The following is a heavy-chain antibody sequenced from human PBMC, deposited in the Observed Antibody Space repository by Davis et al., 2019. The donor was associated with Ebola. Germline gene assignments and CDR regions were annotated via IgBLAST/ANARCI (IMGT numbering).Heavy chain of an antibody. CDR1: GGSVRTYC. V-gene: IGHV4-59*02. J-gene: IGHJ4*02. CDR2: IFYGGST. Sequence: SETLSLTCTVLGGSVRTYCWSWIRQPPGKGLEWVGFIFYGGSTNYNPSLKTRVTISLDTSKNQVSLSLTSVTAADTAIYFCARDRHDSSAYGFWGQGTLVTVSS. CDR3: ARDRHDSSAYGF. D-gene: IGHD3-22*01.